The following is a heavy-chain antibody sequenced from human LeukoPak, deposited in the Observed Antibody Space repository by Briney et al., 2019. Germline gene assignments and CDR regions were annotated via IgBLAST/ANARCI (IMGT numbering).Heavy chain of an antibody. CDR1: GFTFSSYG. CDR2: ISGSGGST. CDR3: AKDRISTVTTLTLSYNWFDP. D-gene: IGHD4-17*01. J-gene: IGHJ5*02. V-gene: IGHV3-23*01. Sequence: GGSLRLSCAASGFTFSSYGMSWVRQAPGKGLEWVSTISGSGGSTHYADSVKGRFTISRDYSKNTLYLQMNSLRAEDTAVYFWAKDRISTVTTLTLSYNWFDPWGQGTLVTVSS.